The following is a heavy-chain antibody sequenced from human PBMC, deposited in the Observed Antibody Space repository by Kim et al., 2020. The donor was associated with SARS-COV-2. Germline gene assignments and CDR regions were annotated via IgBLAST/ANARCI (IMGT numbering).Heavy chain of an antibody. CDR2: GNT. CDR3: ARVERWFDP. J-gene: IGHJ5*02. D-gene: IGHD1-1*01. Sequence: GNTNYAQKPPGRVTMTTDTSTSTAYMELRSLRSDDTAVYYCARVERWFDPWGQGTLVTVSS. V-gene: IGHV1-18*01.